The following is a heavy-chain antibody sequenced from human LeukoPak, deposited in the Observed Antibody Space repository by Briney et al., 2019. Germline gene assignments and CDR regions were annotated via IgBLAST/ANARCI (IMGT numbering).Heavy chain of an antibody. J-gene: IGHJ4*02. V-gene: IGHV3-7*01. Sequence: PGGSLRLSCAASGFTFSSYWMSWVRQAPWKGLEWVANIKQDGSEKYYVDSVKGRFTISRDNAKNSLYLQMNSLRAEDTAVYYCARGPWDFGPYYFDYWGQGTLVTVSS. CDR2: IKQDGSEK. D-gene: IGHD1-26*01. CDR1: GFTFSSYW. CDR3: ARGPWDFGPYYFDY.